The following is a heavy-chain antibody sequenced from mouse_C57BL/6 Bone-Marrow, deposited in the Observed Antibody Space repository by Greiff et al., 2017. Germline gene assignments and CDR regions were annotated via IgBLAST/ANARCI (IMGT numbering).Heavy chain of an antibody. CDR1: GFNIKDDY. CDR2: IDPEIGDT. D-gene: IGHD2-3*01. V-gene: IGHV14-4*01. CDR3: SSFDGNYFDF. Sequence: EVQRVESGAELVRPGASVKLSCTASGFNIKDDYIHWVKQRPEQGLEWIGWIDPEIGDTEYASKFQGKATITSDTSSNTASLQLSSLTSEDTAVYYCSSFDGNYFDFWGQGTPLTVAS. J-gene: IGHJ2*01.